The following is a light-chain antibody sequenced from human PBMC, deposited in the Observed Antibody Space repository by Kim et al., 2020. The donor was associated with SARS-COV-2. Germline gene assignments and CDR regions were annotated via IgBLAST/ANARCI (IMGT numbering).Light chain of an antibody. CDR2: KNN. CDR1: SSNIGSNY. V-gene: IGLV1-47*01. Sequence: QSVLTQPPSASGTPGQRVTISCSGSSSNIGSNYVYWYQQLPGTAPKLLISKNNQRPSGVPDRFSGSKSGTSASLAISGFRSEDEADYYCAAWDDSLSGRVFGGGTQLTVL. J-gene: IGLJ2*01. CDR3: AAWDDSLSGRV.